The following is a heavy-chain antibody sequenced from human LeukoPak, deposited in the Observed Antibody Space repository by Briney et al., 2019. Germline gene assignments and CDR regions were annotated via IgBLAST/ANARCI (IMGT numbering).Heavy chain of an antibody. CDR3: ARGYSGYDLIDYFDF. D-gene: IGHD5-12*01. V-gene: IGHV4-34*01. CDR1: GGSFSGYY. J-gene: IGHJ4*02. CDR2: INHSGST. Sequence: SETLSLTCAVYGGSFSGYYWSWIRQPPGKGLEWVGEINHSGSTNYNPSLKRRVTISVETSKNQFSLPLTSVTAADTAVYYCARGYSGYDLIDYFDFWGQGTLVTVSS.